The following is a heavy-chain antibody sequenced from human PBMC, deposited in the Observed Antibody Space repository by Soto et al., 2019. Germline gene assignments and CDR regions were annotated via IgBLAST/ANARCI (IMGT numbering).Heavy chain of an antibody. CDR2: IYPGDSDT. CDR1: GYSFTSYW. V-gene: IGHV5-51*01. D-gene: IGHD2-2*01. CDR3: GRCKGAIVVVAAAEY. J-gene: IGHJ4*02. Sequence: GESLKISCKGSGYSFTSYWIGWVRPMPGKGLEWMGIIYPGDSDTRYSPSFQGQVAISADKSISTAYLQWSSLKASDTAMYYCGRCKGAIVVVAAAEYWGQGTLVTVSS.